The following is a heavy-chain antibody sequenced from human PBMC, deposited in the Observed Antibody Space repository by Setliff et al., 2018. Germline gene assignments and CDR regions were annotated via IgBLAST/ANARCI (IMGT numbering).Heavy chain of an antibody. D-gene: IGHD2-2*01. Sequence: SETLSLTCIVSADSMNNNFWTWIRRPPGKGLEWIGYIYPDGTTKYNPSLGSRMSMSVDTSKNQFSLKLSSVTAADTAVYYCAREPTRTGGFYYLDVWGEGTTVTVSS. V-gene: IGHV4-4*08. CDR2: IYPDGTT. CDR1: ADSMNNNF. J-gene: IGHJ6*03. CDR3: AREPTRTGGFYYLDV.